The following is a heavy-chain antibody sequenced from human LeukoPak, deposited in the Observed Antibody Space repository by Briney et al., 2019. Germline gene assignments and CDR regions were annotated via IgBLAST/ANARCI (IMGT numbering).Heavy chain of an antibody. V-gene: IGHV5-51*01. CDR3: ARLSDGYNDF. J-gene: IGHJ4*02. CDR2: IYPGDSDT. Sequence: GESLKTSCKGSGYRFGNYWIAWVRQMPGKGVESMGIIYPGDSDTRYSQSFQGQVTFLADKSISTAYLQWSSLKASDTAMYYCARLSDGYNDFWGQGTLVTVSS. CDR1: GYRFGNYW. D-gene: IGHD5-24*01.